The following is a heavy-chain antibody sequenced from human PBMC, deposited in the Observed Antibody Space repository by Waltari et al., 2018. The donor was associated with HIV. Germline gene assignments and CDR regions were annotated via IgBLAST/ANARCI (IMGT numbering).Heavy chain of an antibody. CDR2: ITPIFKTT. Sequence: VQLVQSGAEVKKPGSSVKVSCRASGAPFRTYTISWVRQAPGQGLEWMGGITPIFKTTKYAQKFQGRVTLTADESTRTTYMELTSLRSDDTAMYYCARNGDYAPAYWGQGTLVTVSS. CDR3: ARNGDYAPAY. CDR1: GAPFRTYT. J-gene: IGHJ4*02. D-gene: IGHD4-17*01. V-gene: IGHV1-69*01.